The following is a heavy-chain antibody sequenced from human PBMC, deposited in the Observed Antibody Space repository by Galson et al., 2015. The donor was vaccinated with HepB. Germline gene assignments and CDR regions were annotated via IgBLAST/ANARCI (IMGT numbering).Heavy chain of an antibody. CDR3: ARSGDDCYSRSCYYYGMDV. J-gene: IGHJ6*02. D-gene: IGHD2-21*02. CDR1: GGTFSSYA. V-gene: IGHV1-69*06. CDR2: IIPIFGTA. Sequence: SVKASCKASGGTFSSYAISWVRQAPGQGLEWMGGIIPIFGTANYAQKFQGRVRITADKSTSTAYMELSSLRSEDTAVYFCARSGDDCYSRSCYYYGMDVWGQGTTVTVSS.